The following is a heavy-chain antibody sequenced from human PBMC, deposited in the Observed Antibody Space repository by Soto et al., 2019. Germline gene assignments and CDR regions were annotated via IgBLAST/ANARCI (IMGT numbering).Heavy chain of an antibody. J-gene: IGHJ3*02. Sequence: GESLKISCKGSGYSFTSYWIGWVRQMPGKGLEWMGIIYPGDSDTRYSPSFQGQVTISADKSISTAYLQWSSLKASDTAMYYCASLWRGAARPHAFDIWGQGTMVTVSS. CDR3: ASLWRGAARPHAFDI. CDR1: GYSFTSYW. D-gene: IGHD6-6*01. V-gene: IGHV5-51*01. CDR2: IYPGDSDT.